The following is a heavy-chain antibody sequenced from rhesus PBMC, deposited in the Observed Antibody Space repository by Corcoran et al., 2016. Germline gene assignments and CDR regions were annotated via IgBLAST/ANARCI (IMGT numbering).Heavy chain of an antibody. J-gene: IGHJ4*01. Sequence: QVQLKESGPGLVKPSETLSLTCAVSGDSISSGYGWGWIRQPPGKGLEWIVTIYSTTGNPHYSPSLKIRVTIAKDPSKNQLSLKLSSVTAADTAVYYCARVDGSRHIDYWGQGVLVTVSS. CDR2: IYSTTGNP. D-gene: IGHD4-29*01. V-gene: IGHV4-127*01. CDR3: ARVDGSRHIDY. CDR1: GDSISSGYG.